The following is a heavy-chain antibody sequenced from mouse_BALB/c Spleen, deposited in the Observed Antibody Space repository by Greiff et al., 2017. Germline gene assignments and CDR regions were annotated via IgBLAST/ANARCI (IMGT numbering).Heavy chain of an antibody. D-gene: IGHD1-1*01. CDR3: ARGSPQPGFAY. Sequence: QVQLLQSGAELAKPGASVKMSCKASGYTFTSYWMHWVKQRPGQGLEWIGYINPSTGYTEYNQKFKDKATLTADKSSSTAYMQLSSLTSEDSAVYYCARGSPQPGFAYWGQGTLVTVSA. CDR2: INPSTGYT. CDR1: GYTFTSYW. J-gene: IGHJ3*01. V-gene: IGHV1-7*01.